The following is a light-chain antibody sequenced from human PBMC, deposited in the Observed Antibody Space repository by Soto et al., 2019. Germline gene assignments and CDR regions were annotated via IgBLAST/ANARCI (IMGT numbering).Light chain of an antibody. J-gene: IGKJ1*01. CDR1: QIVSID. CDR3: QQRSNWPPT. Sequence: EIVMTQSPATLSVSPGERATLSCRAIQIVSIDLAWYQHTPGQAPRLLIYDASNRATGIPARFSGSGSGTDFTLTISSLEPEDFAVYYCQQRSNWPPTFGQGTKVDIK. V-gene: IGKV3-11*01. CDR2: DAS.